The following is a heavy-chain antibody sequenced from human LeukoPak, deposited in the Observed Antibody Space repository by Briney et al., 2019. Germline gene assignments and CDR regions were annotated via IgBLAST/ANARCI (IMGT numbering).Heavy chain of an antibody. Sequence: PGGSLRLSCAASGFTVSSNYMSWVRQAPGKGLEWVSVIYSGGSTYYADSVKGRFTISRDNSKNTLYLQMNSLRAEDTAVYYCARSGRDGYNWVNLDYWGQGTLVTVSS. CDR1: GFTVSSNY. J-gene: IGHJ4*02. V-gene: IGHV3-66*01. CDR2: IYSGGST. CDR3: ARSGRDGYNWVNLDY. D-gene: IGHD5-24*01.